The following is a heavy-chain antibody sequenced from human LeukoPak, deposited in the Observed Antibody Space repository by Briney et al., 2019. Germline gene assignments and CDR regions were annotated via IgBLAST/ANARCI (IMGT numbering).Heavy chain of an antibody. CDR1: GFTFSSNY. Sequence: GGSLRLSCAASGFTFSSNYMSWVRQAPGKGLEWVSVTYSGGSTYYADSVKGRFTISRDNSKNTLYLQMNSLRAEDTAVYYCARGGGGFGPGFDYWGQGTLVTVSS. CDR2: TYSGGST. D-gene: IGHD2-15*01. V-gene: IGHV3-53*01. J-gene: IGHJ4*02. CDR3: ARGGGGFGPGFDY.